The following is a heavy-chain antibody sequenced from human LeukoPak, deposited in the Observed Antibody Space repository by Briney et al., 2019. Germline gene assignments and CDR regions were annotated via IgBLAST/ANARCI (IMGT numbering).Heavy chain of an antibody. D-gene: IGHD2-21*02. CDR2: INPKRCGT. CDR3: AREASGTCGGDCYFAY. CDR1: GYTFTGYY. Sequence: ASVTVSCKASGYTFTGYYMQWVRQAPGQGSEWMGSINPKRCGTNYAQKFQRSVTTTRDTSISTAYMELSRLRSDDTAVYYCAREASGTCGGDCYFAYWGQGPLVTVSS. J-gene: IGHJ1*01. V-gene: IGHV1-2*04.